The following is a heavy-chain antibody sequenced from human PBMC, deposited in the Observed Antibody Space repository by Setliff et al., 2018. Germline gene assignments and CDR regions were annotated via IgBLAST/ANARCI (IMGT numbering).Heavy chain of an antibody. D-gene: IGHD3-22*01. V-gene: IGHV1-18*01. CDR2: INNYNFNT. CDR3: ARINFYVSSGYYYAPEL. Sequence: ASVKVSCKSSGFTFTDHGITWVRQVPGQGLEWMGWINNYNFNTQYAQKFQGRVTVTTDTSTTTAYVELRSLRADDTAVYYRARINFYVSSGYYYAPELWGQGTTVTVSS. CDR1: GFTFTDHG. J-gene: IGHJ4*02.